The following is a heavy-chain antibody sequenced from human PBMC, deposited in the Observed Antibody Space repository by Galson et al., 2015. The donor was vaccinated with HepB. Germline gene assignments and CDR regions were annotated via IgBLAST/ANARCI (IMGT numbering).Heavy chain of an antibody. D-gene: IGHD3-10*01. CDR2: VIPIFGTA. CDR3: ARGYDSGSFYYHY. CDR1: GDTFGSYA. Sequence: SVKVSCKASGDTFGSYAIDWVRQAPGQGLEWMGGVIPIFGTANYAQKFQGRVTITADESTSTGYMELSSLRSEDTAVYYCARGYDSGSFYYHYWGQGTLVIVSS. V-gene: IGHV1-69*13. J-gene: IGHJ4*02.